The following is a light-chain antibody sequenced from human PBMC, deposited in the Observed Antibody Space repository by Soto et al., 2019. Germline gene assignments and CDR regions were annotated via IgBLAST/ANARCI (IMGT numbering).Light chain of an antibody. Sequence: IVLTQSPGTLSLSPGERATLSCRASQSVSRSYLAWYQQKPGQAPRLLIYGASSRATGIPDRFSGSGSGTDFTLTISRLEPEDFAVYYCQQYESSPTFGQGTKLEIK. CDR3: QQYESSPT. V-gene: IGKV3-20*01. CDR1: QSVSRSY. CDR2: GAS. J-gene: IGKJ2*01.